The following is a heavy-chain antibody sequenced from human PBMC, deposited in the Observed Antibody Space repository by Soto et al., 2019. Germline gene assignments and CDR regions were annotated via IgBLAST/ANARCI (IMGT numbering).Heavy chain of an antibody. V-gene: IGHV4-34*01. J-gene: IGHJ4*02. Sequence: SETLSLTCAVYGGPFSGYYWTWIRQPPGTGLEWIGNIHYSGSTYYDSSLKSRVTISVDTSKNQFSLKLSSVTAADTAVYYCASKHYYDSSVYFVVYGGQGTLVTVPS. CDR3: ASKHYYDSSVYFVVY. CDR2: IHYSGST. CDR1: GGPFSGYY. D-gene: IGHD3-22*01.